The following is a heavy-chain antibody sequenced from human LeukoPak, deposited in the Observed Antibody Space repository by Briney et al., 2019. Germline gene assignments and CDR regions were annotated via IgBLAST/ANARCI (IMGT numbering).Heavy chain of an antibody. J-gene: IGHJ4*02. Sequence: GGSLRLSCAASGFTFSGSAMHWVRQASGKGLEWVGRIRSKANSYAAAYAASVKGRFTISRDDSKNTAYLQMNSLKTEDTAVYYCTRQGYGDYDGYWGQGTLVTVSS. D-gene: IGHD4-17*01. CDR3: TRQGYGDYDGY. V-gene: IGHV3-73*01. CDR1: GFTFSGSA. CDR2: IRSKANSYAA.